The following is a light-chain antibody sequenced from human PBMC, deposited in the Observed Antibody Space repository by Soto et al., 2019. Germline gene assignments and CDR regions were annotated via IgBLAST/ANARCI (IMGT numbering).Light chain of an antibody. CDR2: DAS. J-gene: IGKJ1*01. V-gene: IGKV1-5*01. Sequence: DIQMTQSPSTLSASVGDRVTITCRASQSISSWLAWYQQKPGKAPKLLIDDASSLESGVPSRFRGSGSGTEFTLTISSLQPDDFATYYCQQYKSYWTFGQGTKVDIX. CDR3: QQYKSYWT. CDR1: QSISSW.